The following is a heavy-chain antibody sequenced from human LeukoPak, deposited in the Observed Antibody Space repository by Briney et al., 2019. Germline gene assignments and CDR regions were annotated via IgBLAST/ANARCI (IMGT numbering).Heavy chain of an antibody. J-gene: IGHJ4*02. CDR3: AKDRAAKGDFDY. CDR2: ISGSGRST. D-gene: IGHD2-21*01. CDR1: GFTFNSYA. Sequence: QPGGSLRLSCAASGFTFNSYALTWVRQAPGKGLESVSTISGSGRSTFYAGSVKGRFTISRDNSKNTLYLQMNSLRAEDTAVYYCAKDRAAKGDFDYWGQGTLVTVSS. V-gene: IGHV3-23*01.